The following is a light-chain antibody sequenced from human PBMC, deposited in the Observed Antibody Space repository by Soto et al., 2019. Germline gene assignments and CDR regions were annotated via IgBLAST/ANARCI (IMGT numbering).Light chain of an antibody. Sequence: QSVLAQPPSASGAPRPRGLISCSGNSSHIGSNTVNWYQQLPGTAPKLLIYSNNQRPSGVPDRFSGSKSGTSASLAISGLQSEDEADYYCAAWDDSLNGRYVFGTGTKVTVL. V-gene: IGLV1-44*01. CDR2: SNN. CDR3: AAWDDSLNGRYV. J-gene: IGLJ1*01. CDR1: SSHIGSNT.